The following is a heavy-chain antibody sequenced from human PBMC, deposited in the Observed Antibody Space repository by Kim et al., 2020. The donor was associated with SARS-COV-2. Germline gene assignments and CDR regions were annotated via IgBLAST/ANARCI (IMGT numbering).Heavy chain of an antibody. J-gene: IGHJ4*02. V-gene: IGHV1-69*01. CDR3: ARGLGDGYKGDY. D-gene: IGHD5-12*01. Sequence: NYAQKFQGRVTITADESTSTAYMELSSLRSEDTAVYYCARGLGDGYKGDYWGQGTLVTVSS.